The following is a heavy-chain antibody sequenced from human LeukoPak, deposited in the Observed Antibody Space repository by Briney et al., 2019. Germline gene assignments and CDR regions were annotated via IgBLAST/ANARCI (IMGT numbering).Heavy chain of an antibody. CDR2: IYSSGTT. J-gene: IGHJ6*02. CDR3: ARVSPIAVAGSSYYYAMDD. CDR1: GGSISNYY. V-gene: IGHV4-4*07. D-gene: IGHD6-19*01. Sequence: PSETLSLTCNVSGGSISNYYWTWIRQPAGKGLEWIGRIYSSGTTTYNPSLKSRVAMSVDTSRNQFSLKLSSVTAADTAVYYCARVSPIAVAGSSYYYAMDDWGQGTTITVSS.